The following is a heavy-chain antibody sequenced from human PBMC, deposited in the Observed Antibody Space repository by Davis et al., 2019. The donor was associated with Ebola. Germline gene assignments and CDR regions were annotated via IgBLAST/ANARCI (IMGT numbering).Heavy chain of an antibody. CDR1: GFTFSSYA. J-gene: IGHJ4*02. CDR3: AREGATVTTLDY. CDR2: ISYDGSNK. V-gene: IGHV3-30-3*01. Sequence: GESLKISCAASGFTFSSYAMHWVRQAPGKGLEWVAVISYDGSNKYYADSVKGRFTISRDNSKNTLYLQMNSLRAEDTAVYYCAREGATVTTLDYWGQGTLVTVSS. D-gene: IGHD4-17*01.